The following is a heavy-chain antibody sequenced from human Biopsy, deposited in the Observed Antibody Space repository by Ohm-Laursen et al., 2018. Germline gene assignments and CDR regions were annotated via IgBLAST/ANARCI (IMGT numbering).Heavy chain of an antibody. CDR1: GSTFAGYY. V-gene: IGHV1-2*02. Sequence: GPSVTVSCKVSGSTFAGYYLHWVRQAPGHGLEWMGWINPNSGNANYAQSFQGRLTVTRDTSISTAYMELTSLTFDDTAIYYCARVPAYPSIDGYYGLDLWGQGTTVSVSS. CDR2: INPNSGNA. J-gene: IGHJ6*02. D-gene: IGHD3-9*01. CDR3: ARVPAYPSIDGYYGLDL.